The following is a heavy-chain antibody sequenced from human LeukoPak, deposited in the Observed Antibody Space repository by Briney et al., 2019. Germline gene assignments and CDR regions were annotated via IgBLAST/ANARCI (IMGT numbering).Heavy chain of an antibody. CDR1: GFTFSRNS. Sequence: GGSLRLSCAASGFTFSRNSMNWVRQAPGKGLEWVSSISSSSDYIYYADSVKGRFTISRDNAKNSLYLQMNSLRVEDTAVYYCATTLTRDSSGSYGALDYWGQGTLVTVSS. J-gene: IGHJ4*02. D-gene: IGHD6-19*01. V-gene: IGHV3-21*01. CDR2: ISSSSDYI. CDR3: ATTLTRDSSGSYGALDY.